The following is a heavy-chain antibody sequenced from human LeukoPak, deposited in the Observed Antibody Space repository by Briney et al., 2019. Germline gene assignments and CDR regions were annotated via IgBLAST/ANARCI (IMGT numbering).Heavy chain of an antibody. CDR2: INHSGST. CDR3: ARGLVGAVHFDY. Sequence: SETLSLTCAVYGGSFSGYYWSWIRQPPGKGLEWIGEINHSGSTNYNPSLKSRVTISVDTSKNQFSLKLSSVTAADTAVYYCARGLVGAVHFDYWGQGTLVTVSS. V-gene: IGHV4-34*01. CDR1: GGSFSGYY. J-gene: IGHJ4*02. D-gene: IGHD2-15*01.